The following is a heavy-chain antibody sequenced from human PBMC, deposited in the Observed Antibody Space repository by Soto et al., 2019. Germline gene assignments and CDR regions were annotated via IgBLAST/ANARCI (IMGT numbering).Heavy chain of an antibody. V-gene: IGHV4-34*01. J-gene: IGHJ5*02. CDR1: GGSFSGYY. Sequence: QVQLQESGPGLVKPSETLSLTCAVYGGSFSGYYWSWIRQPPGKGLEWIGEINHSGSTNYNPSLKSRVTISVDTSKNQFSLKLSSVTAADTAVYYCARGSGASRGWFDPWGQGTLVTVSS. CDR2: INHSGST. CDR3: ARGSGASRGWFDP. D-gene: IGHD1-26*01.